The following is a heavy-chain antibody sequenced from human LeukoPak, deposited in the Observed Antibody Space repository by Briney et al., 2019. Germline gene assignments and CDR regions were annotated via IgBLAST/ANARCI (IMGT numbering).Heavy chain of an antibody. D-gene: IGHD4-17*01. J-gene: IGHJ4*02. CDR3: ARSSGYGDYPYYFDY. Sequence: GASVKVSCKASGYTFTSYYMHWVRQAPGQGLEWMGIINPSGGSTSYAQKFQGRVTMTRDMSTSTVYMELSSLRSEDTAVYYCARSSGYGDYPYYFDYWGQGTLVTVSS. CDR1: GYTFTSYY. CDR2: INPSGGST. V-gene: IGHV1-46*01.